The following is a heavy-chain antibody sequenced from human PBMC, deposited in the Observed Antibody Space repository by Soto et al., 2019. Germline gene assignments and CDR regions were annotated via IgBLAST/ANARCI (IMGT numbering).Heavy chain of an antibody. Sequence: EVQLVESGGGLVQPGGSLRLSCAASGFTFSSYWMTWVRQAPGKGLEWVANIKQDGSEKYYVDSVKGRFTISRDNAKNSLYLQMNSLRAEDTALYYCARDLGEPEYSSSTCFDYWGQGTLVTVSS. CDR2: IKQDGSEK. J-gene: IGHJ4*02. V-gene: IGHV3-7*01. D-gene: IGHD6-13*01. CDR3: ARDLGEPEYSSSTCFDY. CDR1: GFTFSSYW.